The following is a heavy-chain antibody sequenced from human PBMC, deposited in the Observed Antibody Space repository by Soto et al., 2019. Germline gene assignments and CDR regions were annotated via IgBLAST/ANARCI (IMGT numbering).Heavy chain of an antibody. D-gene: IGHD4-4*01. CDR1: GGSFSGYY. CDR3: ARKDYAVTTIGRNWFDP. CDR2: INHSGST. J-gene: IGHJ5*02. Sequence: ETLSLTCAVYGGSFSGYYWSWIRQPPGKGLEWIGEINHSGSTNYNPSLKSRVTISVDTSKNQFSLKLSSVTAADTAVYYCARKDYAVTTIGRNWFDPWGQGTLVTVSS. V-gene: IGHV4-34*01.